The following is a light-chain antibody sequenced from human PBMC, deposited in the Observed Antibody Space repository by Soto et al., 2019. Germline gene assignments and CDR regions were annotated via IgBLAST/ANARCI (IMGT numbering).Light chain of an antibody. CDR2: STT. CDR1: TVEVTSDFY. J-gene: IGLJ3*02. CDR3: LLDLGGGPLL. V-gene: IGLV7-43*01. Sequence: QTVVTQEPSLTVSPGGTVTLTCASSTVEVTSDFYPNWFQQKPGQPPRALIYSTTNKHSWPPARFSGSLLGGKAALTLSGVPHEDEADYYCLLDLGGGPLLFGGGTKVTVL.